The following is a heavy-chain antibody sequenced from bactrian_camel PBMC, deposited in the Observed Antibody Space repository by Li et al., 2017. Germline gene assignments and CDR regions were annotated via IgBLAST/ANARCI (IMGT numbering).Heavy chain of an antibody. CDR2: IAGDGSST. J-gene: IGHJ4*01. CDR1: GFTFSNYD. Sequence: QLVESGGGSVQPGGSLRLSCAASGFTFSNYDGNWVRQAPGKGLEWLSSIAGDGSSTYYTDSVRGRFTISRDNAKNTVYLQMNSLKSEDTALYYCTTGHSGSYYGVSSQPAYWGRGTQVTVS. CDR3: TTGHSGSYYGVSSQPAY. V-gene: IGHV3-2*01. D-gene: IGHD2*01.